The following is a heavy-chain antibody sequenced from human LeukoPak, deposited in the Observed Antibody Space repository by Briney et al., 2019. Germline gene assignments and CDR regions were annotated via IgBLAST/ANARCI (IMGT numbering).Heavy chain of an antibody. Sequence: ASVKVSCKASGYTLTNNDINWARQATGQGLEWMGWINPENGNTGYAQKFQGRVIMTRSTAINTVYMELSSLTFEDTAIYFCARPTSRPSNYYHMDVWGKGTTVTVSS. CDR1: GYTLTNND. V-gene: IGHV1-8*01. D-gene: IGHD2-2*01. CDR3: ARPTSRPSNYYHMDV. CDR2: INPENGNT. J-gene: IGHJ6*03.